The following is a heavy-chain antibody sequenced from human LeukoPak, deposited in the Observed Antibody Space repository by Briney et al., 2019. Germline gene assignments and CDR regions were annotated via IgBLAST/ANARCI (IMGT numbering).Heavy chain of an antibody. CDR3: ARDSEYQLLVFRYAFEI. J-gene: IGHJ3*02. Sequence: GGSLRLSCAASGFTFSSYSMNWVRQAPGKGLECVSYISSSSSTIYYADSVKGRFTISRDNAKNSLYLQMNSLRAEDTAVYYCARDSEYQLLVFRYAFEIWGQGTMVTVSS. D-gene: IGHD2-2*01. CDR1: GFTFSSYS. V-gene: IGHV3-48*01. CDR2: ISSSSSTI.